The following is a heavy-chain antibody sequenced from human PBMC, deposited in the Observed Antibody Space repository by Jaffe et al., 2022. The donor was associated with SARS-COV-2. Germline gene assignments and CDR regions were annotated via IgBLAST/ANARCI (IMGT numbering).Heavy chain of an antibody. CDR1: GFTFDDYA. J-gene: IGHJ3*02. Sequence: EVQLVESGGGLVQPGRSLRLSCAASGFTFDDYAMHWVRQAPGKGLEWVSGISWNSGSIGYADSVKGRFTISRDNAKNSLYLQMNSLRAEDTALYYCAKFMGATNAAPESPNIEDDAFDIWGQGTMVTVSS. D-gene: IGHD1-26*01. CDR3: AKFMGATNAAPESPNIEDDAFDI. V-gene: IGHV3-9*01. CDR2: ISWNSGSI.